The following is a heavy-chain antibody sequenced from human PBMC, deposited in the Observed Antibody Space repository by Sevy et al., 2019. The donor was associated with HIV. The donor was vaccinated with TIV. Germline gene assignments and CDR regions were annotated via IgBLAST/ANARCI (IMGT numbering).Heavy chain of an antibody. V-gene: IGHV3-15*01. CDR3: TTDWKKRGLSALLDY. J-gene: IGHJ4*02. Sequence: GGSLRLSCAASGFTFSNAWMSWVRQAPGKGLEWVGRIKSKTDGGTTDYAATVKGRFTISRDDSKNTLYQQMNSLKTNDTASYYCTTDWKKRGLSALLDYWGQGTLVTVSS. D-gene: IGHD1-1*01. CDR1: GFTFSNAW. CDR2: IKSKTDGGTT.